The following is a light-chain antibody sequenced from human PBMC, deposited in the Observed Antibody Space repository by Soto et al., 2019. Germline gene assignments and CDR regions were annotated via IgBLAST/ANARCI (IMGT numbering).Light chain of an antibody. Sequence: DIQMTQSPSSLSASVGDRITITCRASQSISTYLNWYQQRPGRAPKLLIYEASSLQSGVPSRFSGSGSGTDFTLTISNLQPEDFATYYCQQANSFPITFGQGTRLEIK. CDR1: QSISTY. V-gene: IGKV1-39*01. CDR3: QQANSFPIT. J-gene: IGKJ5*01. CDR2: EAS.